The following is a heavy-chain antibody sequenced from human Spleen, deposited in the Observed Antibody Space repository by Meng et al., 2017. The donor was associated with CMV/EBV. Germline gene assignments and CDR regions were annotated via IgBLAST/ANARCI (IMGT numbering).Heavy chain of an antibody. D-gene: IGHD6-13*01. CDR3: ARAVAAAVKIDY. CDR1: GGSFSGYY. CDR2: IYYSGST. V-gene: IGHV4-30-4*08. Sequence: SETLSLTCAVYGGSFSGYYWSWIRQPPGKGLEWIGYIYYSGSTYYNPSLKSRLTISVDTSKNQFSLKLSSVTAADTAVYFCARAVAAAVKIDYWGQGTLVTVSS. J-gene: IGHJ4*02.